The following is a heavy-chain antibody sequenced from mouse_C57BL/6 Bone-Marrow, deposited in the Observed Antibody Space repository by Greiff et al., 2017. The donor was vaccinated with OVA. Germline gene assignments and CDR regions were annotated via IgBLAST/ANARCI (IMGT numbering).Heavy chain of an antibody. CDR1: GYTFTSYW. V-gene: IGHV1-69*01. CDR3: ASDYGSSPYFDY. J-gene: IGHJ2*01. D-gene: IGHD1-1*01. CDR2: IDPSDSYT. Sequence: QVQLQQSGAELVMPGASVKLSCKASGYTFTSYWMHWVKQRPGQGLEWIGEIDPSDSYTNYNQKFKGKSTLTVDKSSSTAYMQLSSLTSEDSAVYDCASDYGSSPYFDYWGQGTTLTVSS.